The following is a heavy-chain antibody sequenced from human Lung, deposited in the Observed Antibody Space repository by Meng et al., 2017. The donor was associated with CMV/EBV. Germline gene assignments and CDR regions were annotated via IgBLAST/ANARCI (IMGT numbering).Heavy chain of an antibody. CDR3: ARGVRQWLARSWFDP. D-gene: IGHD6-19*01. J-gene: IGHJ5*02. CDR1: GYTFTGDY. V-gene: IGHV1-2*02. CDR2: INPNSGGT. Sequence: ASXXVSXKASGYTFTGDYMHWVRQAPGQGLEWMGWINPNSGGTNYAQKFQGRVTMTRDTSISTAYMELSRLRSDDTAVYYCARGVRQWLARSWFDPWGQGXLVTVSS.